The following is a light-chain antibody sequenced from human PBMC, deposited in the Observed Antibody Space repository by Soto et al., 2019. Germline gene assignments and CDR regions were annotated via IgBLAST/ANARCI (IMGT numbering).Light chain of an antibody. CDR2: AAS. V-gene: IGKV3-20*01. CDR3: QHYADSPPVFT. CDR1: RFVSNCY. Sequence: DIVLTQSPGTLSLSPGDRATLSCRTSRFVSNCYVAWYQQRPGQAPRLLIYAASSRATDIPDRFSGSGSGTDFTLTISRLEPEDFAVYYCQHYADSPPVFTFGPGTKVEI. J-gene: IGKJ3*01.